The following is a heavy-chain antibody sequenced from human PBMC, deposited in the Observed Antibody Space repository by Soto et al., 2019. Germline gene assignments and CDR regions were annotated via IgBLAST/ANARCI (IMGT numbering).Heavy chain of an antibody. V-gene: IGHV4-59*01. Sequence: QVQLQESGPGLVKPSETLSLTCAVSGDSISSYYCMWIRQPPGKGLESIGYLYYGRSANYNPSLNSRVTLSVDTSTNQCSVTLSSMTAADTAVYSCALRSMAVVPEYWGQGTLVTVSS. CDR1: GDSISSYY. CDR3: ALRSMAVVPEY. J-gene: IGHJ4*02. D-gene: IGHD3-22*01. CDR2: LYYGRSA.